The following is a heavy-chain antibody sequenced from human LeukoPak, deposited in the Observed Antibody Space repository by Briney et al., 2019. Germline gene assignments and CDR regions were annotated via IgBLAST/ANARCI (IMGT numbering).Heavy chain of an antibody. D-gene: IGHD4-23*01. CDR2: INHSGST. CDR3: ARGPTVVTHSYYYYYTDV. Sequence: SETLSLTCAVYGGSFSGYYGSWIRQPPGKGLEWIGEINHSGSTNYNPSLKSRVTISVDTSKNHFSLKLSSVTAADTAVYYCARGPTVVTHSYYYYYTDVWGKGTTVTVSS. CDR1: GGSFSGYY. V-gene: IGHV4-34*01. J-gene: IGHJ6*03.